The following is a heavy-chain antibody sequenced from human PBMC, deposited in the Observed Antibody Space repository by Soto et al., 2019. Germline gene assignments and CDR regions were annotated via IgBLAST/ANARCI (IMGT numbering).Heavy chain of an antibody. CDR2: ISYDGSNK. CDR3: ARTPRGQWELPYYYYGMDV. D-gene: IGHD1-26*01. V-gene: IGHV3-30-3*01. Sequence: QVQLVESGGGVVQPGRSLRLSCAASGFTFSSYAMLWVRQAPGKGLEWVAVISYDGSNKYYADSVKGRFTISRDNSKNTLYLQMNSLGAEDTAVYYCARTPRGQWELPYYYYGMDVWGQGTTVTVSS. CDR1: GFTFSSYA. J-gene: IGHJ6*02.